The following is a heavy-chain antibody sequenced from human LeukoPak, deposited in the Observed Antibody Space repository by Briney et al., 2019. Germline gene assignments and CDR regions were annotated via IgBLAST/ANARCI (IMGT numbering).Heavy chain of an antibody. CDR1: GFTFNTYA. V-gene: IGHV3-23*01. J-gene: IGHJ4*02. CDR3: AKPPHGDYEAPFDS. CDR2: ISGSGFNT. Sequence: GGSLRLSCAVSGFTFNTYAMSWVRQTPGKGLEWVSVISGSGFNTYYADSVKGRFTISRDNSKNTVYLQMSSLRAEDTAIYYCAKPPHGDYEAPFDSWGQGTLVTVSS. D-gene: IGHD4-17*01.